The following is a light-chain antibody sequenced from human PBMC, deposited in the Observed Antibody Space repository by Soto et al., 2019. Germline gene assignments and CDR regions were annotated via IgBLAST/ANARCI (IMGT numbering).Light chain of an antibody. CDR2: DAS. V-gene: IGKV1D-13*01. J-gene: IGKJ3*01. CDR3: QQFNNYSFI. Sequence: AIPLTQSPSSLSATVGDRVTITCRASQGISSALAWYQQKPGKAPKLLIYDASSLESGVPSRFSGSGSGTDFTLTISSLQPEDFATYYCQQFNNYSFIFGPGTKVDIK. CDR1: QGISSA.